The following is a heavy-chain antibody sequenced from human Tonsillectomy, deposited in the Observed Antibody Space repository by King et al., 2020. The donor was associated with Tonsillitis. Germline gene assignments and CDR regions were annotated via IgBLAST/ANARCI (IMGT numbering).Heavy chain of an antibody. CDR1: GYTFTNYD. Sequence: QLVQSGAEVKMPGASVKVSCKASGYTFTNYDINWVRQATGQGLEWRGWMNPSRVISGYSQKFQGRVTMTRDASRGTAYMELSSLRSEDTAVYYCAREMGTIFGVVIGPGYWGQGTLVTVSS. CDR2: MNPSRVIS. V-gene: IGHV1-8*01. J-gene: IGHJ4*02. D-gene: IGHD3-3*01. CDR3: AREMGTIFGVVIGPGY.